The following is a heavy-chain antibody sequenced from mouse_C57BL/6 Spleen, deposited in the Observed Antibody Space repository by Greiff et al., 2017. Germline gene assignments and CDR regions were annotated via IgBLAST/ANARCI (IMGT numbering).Heavy chain of an antibody. Sequence: VQLKESGPGLVKPSQSLSLTCSVTGYSITSGYYWNWIRQFPGNKLEWMGYISYDGSNNYNPSLKNRIYITRDTSKNQFFLKLKSVTTEDTATSYGAREKNDYGSSTSWFAYWGQGTLVTVSA. J-gene: IGHJ3*01. D-gene: IGHD1-1*01. V-gene: IGHV3-6*01. CDR1: GYSITSGYY. CDR2: ISYDGSN. CDR3: AREKNDYGSSTSWFAY.